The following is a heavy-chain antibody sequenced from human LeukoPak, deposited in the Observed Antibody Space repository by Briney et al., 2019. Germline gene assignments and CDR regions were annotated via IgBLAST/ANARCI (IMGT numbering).Heavy chain of an antibody. D-gene: IGHD3-3*01. V-gene: IGHV1-69*04. Sequence: SAKVSCKASGGTFSSYAISWVRQAPGQGLEWMGRIIPILGIANYAQKFQGRVTITADKSTSTAYMELSSLRSEDTAVYYCARDLGTIFGVVKHNWFDPWGQGTLVTVSS. CDR3: ARDLGTIFGVVKHNWFDP. CDR2: IIPILGIA. J-gene: IGHJ5*02. CDR1: GGTFSSYA.